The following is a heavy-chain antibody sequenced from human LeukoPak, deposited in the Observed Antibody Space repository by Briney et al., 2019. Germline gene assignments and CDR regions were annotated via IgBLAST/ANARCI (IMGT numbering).Heavy chain of an antibody. V-gene: IGHV3-48*03. CDR2: ISSGGSTV. CDR3: ARGGSFVEY. J-gene: IGHJ4*02. Sequence: GGSLRLSCAASGFTFSNYEMHWVRRAPGKGLEWVSYISSGGSTVYYAGSVKGRFTVSRDNAKNSLYLQMSSLRAEDTAVYYCARGGSFVEYWGQGTLASVSS. CDR1: GFTFSNYE. D-gene: IGHD3-10*01.